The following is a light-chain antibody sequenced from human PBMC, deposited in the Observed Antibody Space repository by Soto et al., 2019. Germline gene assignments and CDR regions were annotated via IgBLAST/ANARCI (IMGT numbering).Light chain of an antibody. V-gene: IGKV1-39*01. CDR2: AAS. CDR3: QQSYSTPIT. Sequence: IPITHSPSSLYASVIYRVTITCWASQSISSYLNWYQQKPGKAPKLLIYAASSLQSGVPSRFSGSGSGTDFTLTISSLQPEDFATYYCQQSYSTPITFGQGTRLEI. CDR1: QSISSY. J-gene: IGKJ5*01.